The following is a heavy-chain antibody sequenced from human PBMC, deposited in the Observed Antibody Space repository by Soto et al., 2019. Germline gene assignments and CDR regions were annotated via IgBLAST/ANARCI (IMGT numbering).Heavy chain of an antibody. D-gene: IGHD3-9*01. Sequence: QVQLQESGPGLVKPSQTLSLTCTVSGGSISSGDYFWSWNRQSPGKGLEWIGYISSIGSTYYNPSFKSRVSVSIDTSKNQFSLKLRSVTTTDTAVYYCARGLVIRPYYYHGMDVWGQGTTVTVSS. CDR3: ARGLVIRPYYYHGMDV. V-gene: IGHV4-30-4*01. CDR1: GGSISSGDYF. CDR2: ISSIGST. J-gene: IGHJ6*02.